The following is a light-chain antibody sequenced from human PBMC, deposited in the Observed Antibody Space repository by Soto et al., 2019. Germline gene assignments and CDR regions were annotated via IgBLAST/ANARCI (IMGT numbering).Light chain of an antibody. CDR2: AAS. J-gene: IGKJ1*01. CDR1: QGISND. Sequence: DIELTQFPSSLSASVGARVTITCRASQGISNDLAWYQQKPGKAPKRLIYAASSLQSGVPSRFSGSGSGTALTLPISSRQPEDFATFYCLQHSTYPLTFGQGTKVEIK. CDR3: LQHSTYPLT. V-gene: IGKV1-17*01.